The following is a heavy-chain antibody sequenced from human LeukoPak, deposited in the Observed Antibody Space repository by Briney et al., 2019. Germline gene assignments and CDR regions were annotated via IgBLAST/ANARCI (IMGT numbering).Heavy chain of an antibody. V-gene: IGHV1-8*01. CDR3: ARAFSSVVPATRTRYYYYGMDV. CDR1: GYTFTSYD. CDR2: MNPNSGNT. J-gene: IGHJ6*02. D-gene: IGHD2-2*01. Sequence: VASVKVSCKASGYTFTSYDINWVRQATGQVLEWMGWMNPNSGNTGYAQKFQGRVTMTRNTSISTAYMELSSLRSEDTAVYYCARAFSSVVPATRTRYYYYGMDVWGQGTTVTVSS.